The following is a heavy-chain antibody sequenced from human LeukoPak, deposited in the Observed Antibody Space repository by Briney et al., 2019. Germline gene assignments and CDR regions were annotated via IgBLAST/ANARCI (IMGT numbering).Heavy chain of an antibody. D-gene: IGHD2-15*01. CDR3: ARQDSAGWFDP. Sequence: SETLSLTCTVSGGSISSSSYYWGWIRQPPGKGLEWIGSIYYSGRTYYNPSLKSRVTISVDTSKNQFSLKLSSVTAADTAVYYCARQDSAGWFDPWGQGTLVTVSS. V-gene: IGHV4-39*01. CDR1: GGSISSSSYY. J-gene: IGHJ5*02. CDR2: IYYSGRT.